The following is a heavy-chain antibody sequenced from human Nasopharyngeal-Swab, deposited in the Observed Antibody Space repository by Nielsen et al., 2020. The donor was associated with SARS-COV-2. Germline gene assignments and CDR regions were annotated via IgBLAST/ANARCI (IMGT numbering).Heavy chain of an antibody. J-gene: IGHJ6*02. Sequence: IRQPPGKALEWIGYIYYSGSTYSNPSLKRRVTILVDTSKNQFSLTLSSVTAADTAVYYCARAEPYDLWSGYMPFYGMDVWGQGTTVTVSS. CDR2: IYYSGST. D-gene: IGHD3-3*01. CDR3: ARAEPYDLWSGYMPFYGMDV. V-gene: IGHV4-31*02.